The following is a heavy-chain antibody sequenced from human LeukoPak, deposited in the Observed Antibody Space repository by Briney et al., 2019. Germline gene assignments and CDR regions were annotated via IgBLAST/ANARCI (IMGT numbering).Heavy chain of an antibody. Sequence: PSETLSLTCTVSDGSINYYWSWIRQPAGKGLEWIGRIYTSGSTNYNPSLKSRVTMSVDTSKNQFSLKLSSVTAADTAVYYCARVGSRTGGNWFDPWGQGTLVTVSS. CDR1: DGSINYY. CDR2: IYTSGST. D-gene: IGHD3-16*01. CDR3: ARVGSRTGGNWFDP. J-gene: IGHJ5*02. V-gene: IGHV4-4*07.